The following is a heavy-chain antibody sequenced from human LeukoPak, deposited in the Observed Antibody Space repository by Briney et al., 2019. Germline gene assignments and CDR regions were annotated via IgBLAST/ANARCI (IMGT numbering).Heavy chain of an antibody. J-gene: IGHJ3*02. D-gene: IGHD1-14*01. V-gene: IGHV4-30-4*08. CDR2: IYYGGST. Sequence: TASETLSLTCTVSGGSISSGDYYWRWIRQPPGKGLEWIGYIYYGGSTYYNPSLKSRVTISVDTSKNQFSLKLSSVTAADTAVYYCAREGTHDAFDIWGQGTMVTVSS. CDR3: AREGTHDAFDI. CDR1: GGSISSGDYY.